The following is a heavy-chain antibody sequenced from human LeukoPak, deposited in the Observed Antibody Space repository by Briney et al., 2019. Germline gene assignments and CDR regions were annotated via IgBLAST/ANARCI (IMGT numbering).Heavy chain of an antibody. D-gene: IGHD5-24*01. CDR1: GFTFCNYW. V-gene: IGHV3-7*05. Sequence: GGSLRLSCAASGFTFCNYWMNWVGQAPGKGLEWVANMKQDGSEKNYVASVKGRVTISRENAEKSLFLQMNSLRADDTAVYYCAREDGPFHDWGQGTLVTVSS. CDR3: AREDGPFHD. CDR2: MKQDGSEK. J-gene: IGHJ4*02.